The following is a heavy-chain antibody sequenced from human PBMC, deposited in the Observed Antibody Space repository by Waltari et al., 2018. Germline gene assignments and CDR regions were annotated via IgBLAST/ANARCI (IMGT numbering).Heavy chain of an antibody. CDR2: ISGSGNKT. CDR3: ARRFCTGGSCYGYALDV. D-gene: IGHD2-15*01. J-gene: IGHJ6*02. CDR1: GFSFSSHD. V-gene: IGHV3-23*01. Sequence: EVQLLESGGGLVQPGGSLRLSCAASGFSFSSHDMSWVRQAPGMGVAGVGLISGSGNKTDYTDSVKGRLTISRDNSKNTLYLQMNSLGGEDTAVYFCARRFCTGGSCYGYALDVWGQGTTVTVSS.